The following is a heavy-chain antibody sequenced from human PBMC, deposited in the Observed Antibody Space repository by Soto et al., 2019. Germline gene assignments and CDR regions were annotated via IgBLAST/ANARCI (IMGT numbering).Heavy chain of an antibody. CDR2: ISNIGGQT. J-gene: IGHJ6*02. V-gene: IGHV3-23*01. D-gene: IGHD2-15*01. CDR1: GFTFENYA. Sequence: EVQLLQSGGGLVQPGGSLRLSCEVSGFTFENYAMNWVRRAPGKGLEWVSSISNIGGQTYYADSVKGRFTISRDNSKKTVYLQMNSPRGEDTAVYYCGKGSAATNYFYYATDVWGQGTTVTVSS. CDR3: GKGSAATNYFYYATDV.